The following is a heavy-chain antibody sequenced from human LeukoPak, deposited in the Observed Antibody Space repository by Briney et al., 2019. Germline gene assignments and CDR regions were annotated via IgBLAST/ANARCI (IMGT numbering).Heavy chain of an antibody. Sequence: SETLSLTCTVSGGSISSSGYYWGWIRQPPGKGLEWIGSIYYSGSTYYNPSLKSRVTISVDTSKNQFSLKLSSVTAADTAVYYCARQDGGNFESNYWGQGTLVTVSS. J-gene: IGHJ4*02. V-gene: IGHV4-39*01. D-gene: IGHD4-23*01. CDR2: IYYSGST. CDR3: ARQDGGNFESNY. CDR1: GGSISSSGYY.